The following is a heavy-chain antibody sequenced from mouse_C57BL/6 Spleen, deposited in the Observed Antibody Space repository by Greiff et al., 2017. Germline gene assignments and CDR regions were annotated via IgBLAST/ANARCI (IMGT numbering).Heavy chain of an antibody. J-gene: IGHJ4*01. CDR3: ARLTGTGYAMDY. Sequence: EVQLVESGGGLVKPGGSLKLSCAASGFTFSDYGMHWVRQAPEKGLEWVAYISSGRSTIYYADTVKGRFTISRDNAKNTLFQKMTRLGSEYTAMYYCARLTGTGYAMDYWGQGTSVTVSS. V-gene: IGHV5-17*01. CDR1: GFTFSDYG. D-gene: IGHD4-1*01. CDR2: ISSGRSTI.